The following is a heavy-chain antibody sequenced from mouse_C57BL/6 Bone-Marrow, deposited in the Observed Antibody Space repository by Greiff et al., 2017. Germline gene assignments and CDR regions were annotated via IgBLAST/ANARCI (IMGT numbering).Heavy chain of an antibody. CDR2: IYPSDSET. Sequence: QVQLQQPGAELVRPGSSVKLSCKASGYTFTSYWMDLVKQRPGQGLEWIGNIYPSDSETHYNQQFKDKATLTVDKSSSTAYMQLSSLTSEDSAVDYCARNGYGPFAYWGQGTLVTVSA. CDR3: ARNGYGPFAY. J-gene: IGHJ3*01. D-gene: IGHD2-2*01. CDR1: GYTFTSYW. V-gene: IGHV1-61*01.